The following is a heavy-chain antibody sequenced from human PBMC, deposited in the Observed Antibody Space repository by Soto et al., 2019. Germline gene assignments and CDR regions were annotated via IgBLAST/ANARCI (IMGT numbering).Heavy chain of an antibody. CDR3: ARDGQSLAPYALEV. CDR2: IWYDGSNK. D-gene: IGHD6-19*01. CDR1: GFTFSGHA. J-gene: IGHJ6*02. Sequence: QVQVVESGGGVVQPGRSLRLSCTVSGFTFSGHAMHWVRQAPGKGLEWVAQIWYDGSNKYYADSVKGRFTISRDNSKNILSVQMDSLRVDDTAVYYCARDGQSLAPYALEVWGQGTAVTVSS. V-gene: IGHV3-33*01.